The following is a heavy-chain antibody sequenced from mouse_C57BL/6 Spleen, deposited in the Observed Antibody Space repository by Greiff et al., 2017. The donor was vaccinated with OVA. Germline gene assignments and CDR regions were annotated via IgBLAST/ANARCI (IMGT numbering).Heavy chain of an antibody. CDR2: ISRGGDYI. Sequence: EVKLVESGEGLVKPGASLTLSCAASGFTFTSSAMSWVRQTPEKWLEWVAYISRGGDYIYYADTVKGRFTISRDNARNTLYLQRSRLKSEDTAMYYCTRTGTAAMVYWGQGTSVTVSS. CDR3: TRTGTAAMVY. J-gene: IGHJ4*01. CDR1: GFTFTSSA. V-gene: IGHV5-9-1*02. D-gene: IGHD4-1*01.